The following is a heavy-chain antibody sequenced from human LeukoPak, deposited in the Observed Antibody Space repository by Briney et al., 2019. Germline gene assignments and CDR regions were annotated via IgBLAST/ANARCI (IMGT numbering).Heavy chain of an antibody. Sequence: PSETLSLTCAVYGGSFSGYYWSWIRQPPGKGLEWIGEINHSGSTNYNPSLKSRVTISVDTSKNQFSLKLSSVTAADTAVYYCARSRSRPLLPPLPKSQYHFDYWGQGTLVTVSS. J-gene: IGHJ4*02. CDR2: INHSGST. D-gene: IGHD2-21*01. V-gene: IGHV4-34*01. CDR3: ARSRSRPLLPPLPKSQYHFDY. CDR1: GGSFSGYY.